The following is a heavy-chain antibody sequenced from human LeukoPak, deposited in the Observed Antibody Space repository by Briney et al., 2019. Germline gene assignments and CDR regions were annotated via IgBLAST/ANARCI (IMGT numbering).Heavy chain of an antibody. Sequence: GGSLRLSCGASGFTFSSYGMHWVRQGPGKGLEWVAFIRHDGSKKYHADSVKGRFTISRDNSKNTLYLQMNSLRAEDTAVYYCARVGLGVGSGRKASGFDPWGQGTLVTVSS. CDR3: ARVGLGVGSGRKASGFDP. CDR1: GFTFSSYG. V-gene: IGHV3-30*02. CDR2: IRHDGSKK. J-gene: IGHJ5*02. D-gene: IGHD3-10*01.